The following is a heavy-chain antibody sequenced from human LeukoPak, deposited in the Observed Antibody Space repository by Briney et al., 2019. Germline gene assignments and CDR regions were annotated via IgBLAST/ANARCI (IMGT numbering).Heavy chain of an antibody. CDR1: GGSLSNYY. D-gene: IGHD6-25*01. V-gene: IGHV4-59*08. J-gene: IGHJ5*02. CDR2: IYYSGST. Sequence: PSETLSLTCSVSGGSLSNYYWSWIRQPPGKGLEWIGYIYYSGSTNYNASLKSRVTISVDTSKNQFSLKLSSVTAADTAVYYCVRQSAAAGTHWFDPWGQGTLVTVS. CDR3: VRQSAAAGTHWFDP.